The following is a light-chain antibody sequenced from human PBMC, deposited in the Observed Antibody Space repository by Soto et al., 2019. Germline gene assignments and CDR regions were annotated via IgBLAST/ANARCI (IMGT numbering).Light chain of an antibody. CDR1: QSVSSSY. CDR2: GAS. V-gene: IGKV3-20*01. J-gene: IGKJ1*01. Sequence: EIVLPQSPGTLSLSPGERATLSCRASQSVSSSYLAWYQQKPGQAPRLLIYGASSRATGIPDRFSGSGSGTDFTLTISRLEPEDFATYYCQQYGSSPWTFGQGTKVEIK. CDR3: QQYGSSPWT.